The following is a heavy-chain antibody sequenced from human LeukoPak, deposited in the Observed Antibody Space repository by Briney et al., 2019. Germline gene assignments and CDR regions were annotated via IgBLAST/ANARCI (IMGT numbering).Heavy chain of an antibody. CDR1: GYSISSGYY. V-gene: IGHV4-38-2*02. J-gene: IGHJ4*02. D-gene: IGHD6-13*01. CDR3: ARDESAGGTHFDY. Sequence: PSETLSLTCTVSGYSISSGYYWGWIRQPPGKGLEWIGSIYHSGSTYYNPSLKSRVTISVDTPKNQFSLKLSSVTAADTAVYYCARDESAGGTHFDYWGQGTLVTVSS. CDR2: IYHSGST.